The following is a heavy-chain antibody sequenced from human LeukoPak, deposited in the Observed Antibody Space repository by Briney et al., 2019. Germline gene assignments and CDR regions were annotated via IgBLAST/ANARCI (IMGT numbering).Heavy chain of an antibody. V-gene: IGHV3-53*01. J-gene: IGHJ4*02. CDR2: IYSGGST. D-gene: IGHD3-10*01. CDR3: ARDLLLYFGEVTMAFDY. CDR1: GFTVSSNY. Sequence: PGGSLRLSCAASGFTVSSNYMNWVRQAPGKGLEWVSVIYSGGSTSYADSVKGRFTISRDNAKNSLYLQMNSLRAEDTAVYYCARDLLLYFGEVTMAFDYWGLGTLVTVSS.